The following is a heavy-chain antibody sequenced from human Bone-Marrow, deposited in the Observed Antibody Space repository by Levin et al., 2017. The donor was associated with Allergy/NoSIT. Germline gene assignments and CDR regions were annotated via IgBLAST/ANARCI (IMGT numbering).Heavy chain of an antibody. J-gene: IGHJ4*02. CDR1: GFTFSSYS. V-gene: IGHV3-21*01. D-gene: IGHD3-10*01. CDR3: ARDGGSGYYFDY. CDR2: ISSSSSYI. Sequence: GGSLRLSCAASGFTFSSYSMNWVRQAPGKGLEWVSSISSSSSYIYYADSVKGRFTISRDNAKNSLYLQMNSLRAEDTAVYYCARDGGSGYYFDYWGQGTLVTVSS.